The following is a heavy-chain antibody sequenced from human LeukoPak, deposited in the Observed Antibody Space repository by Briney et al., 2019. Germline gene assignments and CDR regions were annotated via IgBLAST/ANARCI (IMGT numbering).Heavy chain of an antibody. V-gene: IGHV1-18*01. CDR3: ARDPEGYCSGGSCYIDY. J-gene: IGHJ4*02. CDR1: GYTFTSYD. Sequence: ASVKVSCKASGYTFTSYDINWVRQAPGQGLEWMGWISAYNGNTNYAQKLQGRVTMTTDTSTSTAYMELRSLRSDDTAVYYCARDPEGYCSGGSCYIDYWGQGTLVTVSS. CDR2: ISAYNGNT. D-gene: IGHD2-15*01.